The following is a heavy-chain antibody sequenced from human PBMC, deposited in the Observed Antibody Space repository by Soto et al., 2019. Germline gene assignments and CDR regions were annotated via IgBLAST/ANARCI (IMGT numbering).Heavy chain of an antibody. Sequence: EVQLMESGGGLVQPGGSLTLSCAASGFTFSNYWMRWVRQAPGKGLEWVASIKGDGSDKYYVDSVKGRFTISRDNTKNSLSLQMISLRAEDMAVYYCAGQRYSGSLLDFWGQGTMFTVSS. V-gene: IGHV3-7*03. CDR1: GFTFSNYW. CDR3: AGQRYSGSLLDF. J-gene: IGHJ3*01. D-gene: IGHD6-13*01. CDR2: IKGDGSDK.